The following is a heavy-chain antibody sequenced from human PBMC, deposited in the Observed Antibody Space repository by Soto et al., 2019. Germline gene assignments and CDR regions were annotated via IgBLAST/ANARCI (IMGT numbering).Heavy chain of an antibody. CDR1: GGSFGIYP. J-gene: IGHJ4*02. Sequence: QVQLVQSGAEVKKPGSSVKVSCQTSGGSFGIYPISWVRQAPGQGLEWVGRVIPILNVANYTQKLHDRLTLTADKSTTTAYMELSSLTSEDTAVYYCARESTSGLDYWGQGTLVTVSS. D-gene: IGHD2-2*01. CDR3: ARESTSGLDY. CDR2: VIPILNVA. V-gene: IGHV1-69*04.